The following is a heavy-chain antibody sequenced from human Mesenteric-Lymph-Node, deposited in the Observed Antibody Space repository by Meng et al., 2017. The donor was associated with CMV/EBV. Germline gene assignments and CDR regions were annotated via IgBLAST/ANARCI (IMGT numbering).Heavy chain of an antibody. CDR1: GYTFSSYN. CDR3: ARLLGYCSSTSCQKDY. J-gene: IGHJ4*02. CDR2: ISTSSTYI. Sequence: GGSLRLSCAASGYTFSSYNMIWVRQAPGKGLEWVSLISTSSTYIYYADSLKGRFTVSRDNAKNSLYLHMNSLRAEDTAVYYCARLLGYCSSTSCQKDYWGQGTLVTVSS. D-gene: IGHD2-2*01. V-gene: IGHV3-21*01.